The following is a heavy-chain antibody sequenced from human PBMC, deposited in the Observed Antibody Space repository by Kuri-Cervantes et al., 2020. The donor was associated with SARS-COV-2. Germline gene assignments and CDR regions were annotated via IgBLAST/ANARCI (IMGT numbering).Heavy chain of an antibody. CDR3: DV. CDR1: GFTFSNAW. V-gene: IGHV3-74*01. CDR2: INSDGSST. Sequence: GESLKISCAASGFTFSNAWMSWVRQAPGKGLVWVSRINSDGSSTSYADSVKGRITFSRDNSGCVLLCETDVPAAGGGTYCCMDVWGKGTTVTVSS. D-gene: IGHD2-2*01. J-gene: IGHJ6*03.